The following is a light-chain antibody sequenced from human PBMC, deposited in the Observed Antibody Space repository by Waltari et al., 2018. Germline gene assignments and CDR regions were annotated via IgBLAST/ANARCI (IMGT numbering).Light chain of an antibody. J-gene: IGLJ3*02. CDR2: DVS. V-gene: IGLV2-14*01. CDR3: SSYTTTSSWV. CDR1: SGDNCNYKF. Sequence: QSALTQPDPVSGSPGQSITISCTGTSGDNCNYKFFSWYQQEPGRAPKLIVYDVSQRPSGVSNRFSGSKSGNTASLTISGVQAEDEADYYCSSYTTTSSWVFGGGTKLTVL.